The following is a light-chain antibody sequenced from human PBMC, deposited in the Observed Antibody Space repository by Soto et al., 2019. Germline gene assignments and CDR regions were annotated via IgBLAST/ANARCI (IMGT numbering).Light chain of an antibody. CDR3: SSYSGSTALYV. CDR1: SSDIGGYHY. Sequence: QSALPQRASVSGCPGQSTPGSCTGSSSDIGGYHYDSWYQQHPGKPPKFMIYEVSRRPSGISNRFSGSKSGSTAFLPISGLQADDEADYYCSSYSGSTALYVFGTGTKLTVL. J-gene: IGLJ1*01. V-gene: IGLV2-14*01. CDR2: EVS.